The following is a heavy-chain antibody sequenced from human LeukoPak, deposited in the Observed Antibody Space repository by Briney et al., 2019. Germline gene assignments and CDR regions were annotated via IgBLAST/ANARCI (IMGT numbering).Heavy chain of an antibody. D-gene: IGHD6-13*01. CDR3: ARETGYSTGGDAFDI. Sequence: SVKVSCKASGGTFSSYAISWVRQAPGQGLEWMGGIIPIFGTANYAQKSQGRVTITADESTSTAYMELSSLRSEDTAVYYCARETGYSTGGDAFDIWGQGTMVTVSS. J-gene: IGHJ3*02. V-gene: IGHV1-69*01. CDR1: GGTFSSYA. CDR2: IIPIFGTA.